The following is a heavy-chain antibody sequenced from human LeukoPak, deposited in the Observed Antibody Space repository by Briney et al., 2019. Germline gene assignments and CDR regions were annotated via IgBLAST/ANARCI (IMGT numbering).Heavy chain of an antibody. V-gene: IGHV4-31*03. Sequence: SETLSLTCTVSGGSISSGGYYWSWIRQHPGKGMEWIGYIYYSGSTYYNPSLKSRVTISVDTSKNQFSLKLSSVTAADTAVYYCARAMNYYDSSGYYFDYWGQGTLVTVSS. D-gene: IGHD3-22*01. CDR3: ARAMNYYDSSGYYFDY. CDR2: IYYSGST. CDR1: GGSISSGGYY. J-gene: IGHJ4*02.